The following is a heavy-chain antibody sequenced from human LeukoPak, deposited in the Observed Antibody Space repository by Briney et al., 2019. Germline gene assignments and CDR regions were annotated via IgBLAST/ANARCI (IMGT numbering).Heavy chain of an antibody. CDR1: GLTISSYW. CDR2: IWSDGSNK. J-gene: IGHJ4*02. Sequence: GGSLRLSCAASGLTISSYWMHWVRQAPGKGLEWVAVIWSDGSNKYYADSVKGRFTISRDNSKNTLYLQMNSLRAEDTAVYYCARDGVSYYDFWSGYRRGYFDYWGQGTLVTVSS. CDR3: ARDGVSYYDFWSGYRRGYFDY. V-gene: IGHV3-33*08. D-gene: IGHD3-3*01.